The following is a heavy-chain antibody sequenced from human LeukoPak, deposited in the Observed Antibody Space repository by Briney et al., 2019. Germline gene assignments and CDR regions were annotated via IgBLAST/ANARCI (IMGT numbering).Heavy chain of an antibody. J-gene: IGHJ5*02. CDR1: GYTFTDYY. Sequence: ASVKVSCKTSGYTFTDYYIHWVRQAPGQGLGWMGWISAYNGNTNYAQKLQGRVTMTTDTSTSTAYMELRSLRSDDTAVYCCARAPGSYYDNWFDPWGQGTLVTVSS. CDR2: ISAYNGNT. CDR3: ARAPGSYYDNWFDP. D-gene: IGHD1-26*01. V-gene: IGHV1-18*04.